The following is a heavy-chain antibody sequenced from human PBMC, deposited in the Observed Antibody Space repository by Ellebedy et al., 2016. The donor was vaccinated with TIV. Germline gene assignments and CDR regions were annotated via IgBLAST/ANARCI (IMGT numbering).Heavy chain of an antibody. J-gene: IGHJ4*02. D-gene: IGHD6-19*01. CDR3: ARGLNGWYYY. V-gene: IGHV1-2*02. CDR1: GYRFTGYY. Sequence: AASVKVSCKASGYRFTGYYMHWVRQVPGQGREWMGWINGNSGDTNYAQKFQGRVTITRDTSITTAYMELTRLRPADTAVYFGARGLNGWYYYWGQGTLVTVSS. CDR2: INGNSGDT.